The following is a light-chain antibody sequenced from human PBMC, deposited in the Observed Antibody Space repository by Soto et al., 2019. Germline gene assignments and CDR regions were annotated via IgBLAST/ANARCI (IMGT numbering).Light chain of an antibody. CDR1: QNIYTY. CDR2: ASS. Sequence: DIQLTQSPSSLSASVGDRVTISCRASQNIYTYVNWYQVKPGKAPNLLIFASSTMQSGVPSRFRGSGSVADFSLTISSLQPEALAISYYQQSYSNILSLGGGTRVEL. V-gene: IGKV1-39*01. J-gene: IGKJ4*01. CDR3: QQSYSNILS.